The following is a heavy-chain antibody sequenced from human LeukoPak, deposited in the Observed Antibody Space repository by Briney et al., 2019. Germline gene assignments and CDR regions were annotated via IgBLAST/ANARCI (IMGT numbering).Heavy chain of an antibody. CDR2: ISSSSSYI. Sequence: GGSLRLSCAASGFTLSSYSMNWVRQAPGKGLEWVSSISSSSSYIYYADSVKGRFTISRDNAKNSLYLQMNSLGAEDTAVYYCARDGTYYYDSSRHTFWGQGTMVTVSS. CDR3: ARDGTYYYDSSRHTF. CDR1: GFTLSSYS. D-gene: IGHD3-22*01. V-gene: IGHV3-21*01. J-gene: IGHJ3*01.